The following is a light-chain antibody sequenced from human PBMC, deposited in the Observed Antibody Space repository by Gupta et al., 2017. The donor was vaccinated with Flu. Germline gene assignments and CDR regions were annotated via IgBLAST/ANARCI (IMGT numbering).Light chain of an antibody. CDR1: QSVGTN. J-gene: IGKJ2*03. V-gene: IGKV6D-21*02. CDR3: HQSVTLPHS. Sequence: EIVLTQSPDVQSVPPKETVTITCRASQSVGTNLHWYQQKPDQSPKLLIKHASQSSSGVPSRFSGSGSETDFTLTINTLEPEDAAAYCCHQSVTLPHSFGQWTKLEIK. CDR2: HAS.